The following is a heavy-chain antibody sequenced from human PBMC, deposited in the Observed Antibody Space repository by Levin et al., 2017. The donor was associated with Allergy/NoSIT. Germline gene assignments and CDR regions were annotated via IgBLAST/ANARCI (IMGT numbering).Heavy chain of an antibody. CDR3: AKSSGGSYDS. D-gene: IGHD1-26*01. J-gene: IGHJ5*01. Sequence: GGSLRLSCAASGFTFSSYAMSWVRQAPGKGLECVSTISSSGGSTYYADSVKGRFTISRDNSKNTLYLQMNSLRAEDTAVYSCAKSSGGSYDSWGQGTLVTVSS. CDR2: ISSSGGST. V-gene: IGHV3-23*01. CDR1: GFTFSSYA.